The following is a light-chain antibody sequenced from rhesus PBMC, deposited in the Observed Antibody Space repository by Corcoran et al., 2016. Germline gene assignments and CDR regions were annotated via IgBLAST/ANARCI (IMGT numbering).Light chain of an antibody. CDR1: NRDVGGYNY. CDR2: GVS. CDR3: CSYSTSSAFI. J-gene: IGLJ1*01. Sequence: QAAPTQPPSVSGSPGQSVTISCTGTNRDVGGYNYVSWYQQHPGKAPKLMIYGVSKRPSGVSDRFSGSKSGNTASLTISGLQAEDEPAYYCCSYSTSSAFIFGAGTRLTVL. V-gene: IGLV2S7*01.